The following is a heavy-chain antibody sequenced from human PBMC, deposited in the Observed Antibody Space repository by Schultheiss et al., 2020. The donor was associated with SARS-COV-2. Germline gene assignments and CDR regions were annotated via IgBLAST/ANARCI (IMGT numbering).Heavy chain of an antibody. D-gene: IGHD2-15*01. CDR1: GFTFSSYA. CDR3: AKEYCSGGSCYPWYYYGMDV. CDR2: INSDGSST. J-gene: IGHJ6*02. Sequence: GVSLRLSCAASGFTFSSYAMSWVRHAPGKGLVWVSRINSDGSSTSYADSATGRFTISRDNVKNSLSLQMNTLRGEDTAVYYCAKEYCSGGSCYPWYYYGMDVWGQGTTVTVSS. V-gene: IGHV3-23*01.